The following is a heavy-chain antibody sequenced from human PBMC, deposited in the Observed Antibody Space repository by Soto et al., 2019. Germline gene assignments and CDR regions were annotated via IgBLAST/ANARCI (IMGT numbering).Heavy chain of an antibody. CDR1: GFTFDDYA. Sequence: EVQLVESGGGLVQPGRSLRLSCAASGFTFDDYAMHWVRQAPGKGLEWVSGISWNSGSIGYADSVKGRFTISRDNAKNSLYLQMNSLRAEDTALYYCAKTCIAARRGMGSCFDYWGQGTLVTVSS. V-gene: IGHV3-9*01. CDR3: AKTCIAARRGMGSCFDY. CDR2: ISWNSGSI. D-gene: IGHD6-6*01. J-gene: IGHJ4*02.